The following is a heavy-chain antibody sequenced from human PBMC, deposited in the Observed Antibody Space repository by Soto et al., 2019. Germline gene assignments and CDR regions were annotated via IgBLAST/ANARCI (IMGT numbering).Heavy chain of an antibody. CDR3: AKGTSYYDSSGFDY. CDR1: GFTFSNYA. J-gene: IGHJ4*02. V-gene: IGHV3-23*01. Sequence: EVQLLESGGDLLQPGGSLRLSCAASGFTFSNYAMTWVRQAPGTGLEWVSVISGSGGSTYYADSVKGRFTISRDTSKNTLYLQMNNLRAEDTALYYCAKGTSYYDSSGFDYWGQGTLVTVSS. D-gene: IGHD3-22*01. CDR2: ISGSGGST.